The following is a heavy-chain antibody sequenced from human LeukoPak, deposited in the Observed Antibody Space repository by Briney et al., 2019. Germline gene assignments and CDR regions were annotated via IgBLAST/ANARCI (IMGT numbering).Heavy chain of an antibody. J-gene: IGHJ3*02. D-gene: IGHD2-15*01. CDR2: INPSGGST. CDR3: ARKDRYDAFDI. CDR1: GYTFTSYY. Sequence: ASVKVPCKASGYTFTSYYMHWVRQAPGQGLEWMGIINPSGGSTSYTQKFQGRVTMTRDTSTSTVYMELSSLRSEDTAVYYCARKDRYDAFDIWGQGTMVTVSS. V-gene: IGHV1-46*01.